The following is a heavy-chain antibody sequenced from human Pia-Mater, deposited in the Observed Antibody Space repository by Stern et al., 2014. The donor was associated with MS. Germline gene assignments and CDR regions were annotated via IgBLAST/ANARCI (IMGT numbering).Heavy chain of an antibody. J-gene: IGHJ2*01. CDR1: GGSITNRDY. D-gene: IGHD4-11*01. V-gene: IGHV4-39*02. CDR3: ARGVTAVTNYVPNWCFDL. CDR2: VYYSGIT. Sequence: QVQLQESGPGLVKPSETLSLTCSVSGGSITNRDYWGWIRQSPGKGLEWIGSVYYSGITYYRPSLKSRATISIDTYTNHFSLQLHSVTATDTAVYFCARGVTAVTNYVPNWCFDLWGRGTLVTISS.